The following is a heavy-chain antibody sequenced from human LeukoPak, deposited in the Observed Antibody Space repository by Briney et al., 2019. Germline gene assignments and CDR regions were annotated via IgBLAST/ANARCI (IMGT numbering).Heavy chain of an antibody. V-gene: IGHV4-39*01. J-gene: IGHJ5*02. CDR1: GGSISSSSYY. CDR2: IYYSGST. D-gene: IGHD3-22*01. CDR3: ARQQYYDSSGYYNWFDP. Sequence: PSETLSLTCTVSGGSISSSSYYWGWIRQPPGKGLEWIGSIYYSGSTYYNPSLKSRVTISVDTSKSQFSLKLSYVTDADTAVYYCARQQYYDSSGYYNWFDPWGQGTLVTVSS.